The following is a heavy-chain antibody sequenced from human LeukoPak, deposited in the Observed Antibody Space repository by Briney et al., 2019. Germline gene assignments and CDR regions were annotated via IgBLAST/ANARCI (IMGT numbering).Heavy chain of an antibody. D-gene: IGHD3-10*01. CDR1: GFTFSSYG. J-gene: IGHJ4*02. CDR3: AKDLSGRKGPFDY. V-gene: IGHV3-30*18. Sequence: GWSLRLSCAASGFTFSSYGMHWVRQAPGKGLEWVAVISSDGSNAYYADSVKGRFTMSRDNSKNTLFVQMNSLRAEDTAVYYCAKDLSGRKGPFDYWGQGTLVTVSS. CDR2: ISSDGSNA.